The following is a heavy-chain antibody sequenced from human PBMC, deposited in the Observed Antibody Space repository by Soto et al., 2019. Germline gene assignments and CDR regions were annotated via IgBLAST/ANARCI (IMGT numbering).Heavy chain of an antibody. D-gene: IGHD1-26*01. V-gene: IGHV3-30*04. CDR1: GFTFRNYA. J-gene: IGHJ4*02. CDR2: ISRDGSHK. CDR3: ARSRNSAVADSFDF. Sequence: CLRLSCAASGFTFRNYAIHWVRQAPGKGLEWVAVISRDGSHKYYLDSVKGRFTISRDNSKDTVNLLMNSLRDDDSAMYYCARSRNSAVADSFDFWGQGTLVTVSS.